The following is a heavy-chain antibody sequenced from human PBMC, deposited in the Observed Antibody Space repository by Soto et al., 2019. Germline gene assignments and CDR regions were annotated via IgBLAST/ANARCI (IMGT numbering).Heavy chain of an antibody. CDR1: GYSFAGYW. Sequence: GESLKISCKGSGYSFAGYWSTWVRQKPGKGLEWMGRIDPSDSQTYYSPSFRGHVTISVTKSITTVFLQWSSLRASDTAMYYCARQIYDSDTGPNFQYYFDSWGQGTPVTVSS. J-gene: IGHJ4*02. CDR2: IDPSDSQT. D-gene: IGHD3-22*01. V-gene: IGHV5-10-1*01. CDR3: ARQIYDSDTGPNFQYYFDS.